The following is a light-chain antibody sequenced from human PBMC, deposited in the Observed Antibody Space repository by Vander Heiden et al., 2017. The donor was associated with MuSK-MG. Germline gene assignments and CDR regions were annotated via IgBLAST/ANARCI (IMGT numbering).Light chain of an antibody. CDR3: NSYTTSTTVV. CDR1: NSDVGHYNY. Sequence: QSALTQPASVSGSPGQSITISCSGTNSDVGHYNYVSWYQQHPGKAPKLIMYNVTNRPSGVSNRFSGSKSGNTASLTISGLQAEDEAHYYCNSYTTSTTVVFGGGTKLTVL. V-gene: IGLV2-14*03. J-gene: IGLJ3*02. CDR2: NVT.